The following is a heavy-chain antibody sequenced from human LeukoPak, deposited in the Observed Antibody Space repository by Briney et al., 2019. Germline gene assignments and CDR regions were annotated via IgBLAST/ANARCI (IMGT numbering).Heavy chain of an antibody. D-gene: IGHD3-3*01. CDR3: AKDPASTIFGVENWFDP. J-gene: IGHJ5*02. V-gene: IGHV3-30*18. Sequence: GGSLRLSCAASGFTFSSYGMHWVRQAPGKGLEWVAVISYDGSNKYYADSVKGRFTISRDNSKNTLYLQMNSLRAEDTAVYYCAKDPASTIFGVENWFDPWGQGTLVTVSS. CDR2: ISYDGSNK. CDR1: GFTFSSYG.